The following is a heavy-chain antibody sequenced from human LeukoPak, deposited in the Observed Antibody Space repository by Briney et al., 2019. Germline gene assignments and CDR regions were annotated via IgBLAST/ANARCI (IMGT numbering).Heavy chain of an antibody. CDR3: ARLNSGGGRGIAAATYYFDY. CDR2: INHSGST. Sequence: SETLSLTCAVYGGSFSGYYWSLIRQPPGKGLEWIGEINHSGSTNYNPSLKSRVTISVDTSKNQFSLKLSSVTAADTAVYYCARLNSGGGRGIAAATYYFDYWGQGTLVTVSS. CDR1: GGSFSGYY. V-gene: IGHV4-34*01. J-gene: IGHJ4*02. D-gene: IGHD6-13*01.